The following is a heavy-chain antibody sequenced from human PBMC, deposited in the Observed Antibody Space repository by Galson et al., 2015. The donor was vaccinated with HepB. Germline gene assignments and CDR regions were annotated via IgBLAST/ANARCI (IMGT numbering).Heavy chain of an antibody. V-gene: IGHV1-2*02. CDR2: INPNSGGT. J-gene: IGHJ4*02. D-gene: IGHD5-18*01. Sequence: SVKVSCKASGYTFTGYYMHWVRQAPGQGLEWMGWINPNSGGTNYAQKFQGRVTMTRDTSISTAYMELSRLRSDDTAVYYCARVGGYSYGFGSHQSDYPDYWGQGTLVTVSS. CDR3: ARVGGYSYGFGSHQSDYPDY. CDR1: GYTFTGYY.